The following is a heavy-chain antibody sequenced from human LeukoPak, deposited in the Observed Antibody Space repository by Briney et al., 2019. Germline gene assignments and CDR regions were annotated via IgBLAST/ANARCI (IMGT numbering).Heavy chain of an antibody. CDR1: GYTFTSYD. D-gene: IGHD3-22*01. V-gene: IGHV1-8*01. CDR2: MNPNSGNT. Sequence: ASVKVSCKASGYTFTSYDINWVRQATGQRLEWMGWMNPNSGNTGYAQKFQGRVTMTRNTSISTAYMELSSLRSEDTAVYYCARGDSSGYYYVHYYYYGMDVWGQGTTVTVSS. CDR3: ARGDSSGYYYVHYYYYGMDV. J-gene: IGHJ6*02.